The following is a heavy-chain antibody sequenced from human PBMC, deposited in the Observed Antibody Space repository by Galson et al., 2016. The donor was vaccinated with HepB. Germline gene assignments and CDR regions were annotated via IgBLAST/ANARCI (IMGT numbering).Heavy chain of an antibody. Sequence: SVKVSCKASGYTFTAYAISWVRQAPGQGLEWIGWINTNTGDPTYAQGFPGRFVFSLDTSVSTAYLQISSLKADDTAVYYCARWVMSSAWYEGDYFDYWGQGTLVTVSS. CDR3: ARWVMSSAWYEGDYFDY. CDR2: INTNTGDP. V-gene: IGHV7-4-1*02. J-gene: IGHJ4*02. D-gene: IGHD6-19*01. CDR1: GYTFTAYA.